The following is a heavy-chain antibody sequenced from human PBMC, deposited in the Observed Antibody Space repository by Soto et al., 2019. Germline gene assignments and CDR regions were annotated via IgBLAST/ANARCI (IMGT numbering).Heavy chain of an antibody. CDR1: CGTISSGGYY. CDR2: IYYSGST. Sequence: SGTLSLTCSISCGTISSGGYYWSWIRQHPGKGLEWIGYIYYSGSTYYNPSLKSRVTISVDTSKNQFPLKLSSVTAADTAVYYCARWDCTNGVCYYGMDVWGQGTTVS. CDR3: ARWDCTNGVCYYGMDV. D-gene: IGHD2-8*01. V-gene: IGHV4-31*03. J-gene: IGHJ6*02.